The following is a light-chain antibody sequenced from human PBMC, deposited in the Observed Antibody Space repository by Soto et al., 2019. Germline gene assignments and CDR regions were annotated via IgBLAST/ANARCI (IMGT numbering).Light chain of an antibody. Sequence: EIVLTQSPGTLSLSPGERATLSCRASQSVSSSYLAWFQQKPGQAPRLLIYGASNRATGIPDRFSGSGSGTVFTLTISRLEPEDFAVYYCQEYGSARTFGQGTNVEI. V-gene: IGKV3-20*01. CDR3: QEYGSART. CDR1: QSVSSSY. CDR2: GAS. J-gene: IGKJ1*01.